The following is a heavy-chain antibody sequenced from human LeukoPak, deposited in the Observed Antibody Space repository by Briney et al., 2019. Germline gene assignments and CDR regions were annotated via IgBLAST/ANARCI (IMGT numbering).Heavy chain of an antibody. Sequence: PSETLSLTCTVSGGSISSGSYYWSWIRLPAGKGLEWIGRIYTSGSTNYNPSLKSRVTISVDTSKNQFSLKLSSVTAADTAVYYCARDSALYSSGWLFDYWGQGTLVTVSS. CDR2: IYTSGST. D-gene: IGHD6-19*01. V-gene: IGHV4-61*02. CDR1: GGSISSGSYY. J-gene: IGHJ4*02. CDR3: ARDSALYSSGWLFDY.